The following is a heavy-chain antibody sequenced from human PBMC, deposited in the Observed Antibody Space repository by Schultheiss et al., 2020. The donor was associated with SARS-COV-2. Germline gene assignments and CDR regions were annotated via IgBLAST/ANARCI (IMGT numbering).Heavy chain of an antibody. J-gene: IGHJ3*02. CDR3: AKCASTVTILDAFDI. Sequence: GGSLRLSCAVSGFTVDSNFVTWVRQAPGKGLEWVSVMYRGGTTFYADSVKDRFTVSRDNSTNTVYLQMNRLSAEDTAVYYCAKCASTVTILDAFDIWGQGTMVTVSS. V-gene: IGHV3-66*01. D-gene: IGHD4-17*01. CDR2: MYRGGTT. CDR1: GFTVDSNF.